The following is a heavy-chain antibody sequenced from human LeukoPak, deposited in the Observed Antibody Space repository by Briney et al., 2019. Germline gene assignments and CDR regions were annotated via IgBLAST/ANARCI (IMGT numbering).Heavy chain of an antibody. D-gene: IGHD3-22*01. CDR2: IYYSGST. CDR3: ARDSPAYDSSGYLFDY. J-gene: IGHJ4*02. Sequence: SETLSLTCTVSGGSISSYYWSWIRQPPGKGLEWIGYIYYSGSTNYNPSLKSRVTISVDTSKNQFSLKPSSVTAADTAVYYCARDSPAYDSSGYLFDYWGQGTLVTVSS. V-gene: IGHV4-59*01. CDR1: GGSISSYY.